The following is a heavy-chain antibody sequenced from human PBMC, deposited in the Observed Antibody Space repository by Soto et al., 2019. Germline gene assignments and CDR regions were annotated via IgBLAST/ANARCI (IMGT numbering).Heavy chain of an antibody. CDR3: ATSSLVPTRYFFDY. D-gene: IGHD6-13*01. CDR1: GGTFSSYA. Sequence: SVKVSCKASGGTFSSYAISWVRQAPGQGLEWMGGIIPIFGTANYAQKFQGRVTMTEDTSTDTAYMELSSLRSEDTAVYYCATSSLVPTRYFFDYCGQVTRVIFSS. CDR2: IIPIFGTA. V-gene: IGHV1-69*06. J-gene: IGHJ4*02.